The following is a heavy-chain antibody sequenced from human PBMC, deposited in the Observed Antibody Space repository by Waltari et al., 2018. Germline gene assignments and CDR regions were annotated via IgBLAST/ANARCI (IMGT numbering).Heavy chain of an antibody. D-gene: IGHD2-21*01. CDR1: GTTFTGHY. J-gene: IGHJ4*02. V-gene: IGHV1-2*02. CDR3: ARDRDGYLIDY. Sequence: QLQLVQSGAERKKPGASVKVSCKASGTTFTGHYIHWGRQAPGQGLEWMGWINPNSGGTNYAQKFQGRVTMTRDTSISTAYMELSRLRSDDTAVYYCARDRDGYLIDYWGQGTLVTVSS. CDR2: INPNSGGT.